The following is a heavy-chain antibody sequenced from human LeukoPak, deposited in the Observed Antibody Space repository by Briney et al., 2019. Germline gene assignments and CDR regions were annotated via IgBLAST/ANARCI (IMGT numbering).Heavy chain of an antibody. D-gene: IGHD3-22*01. CDR1: GFTFDDYG. J-gene: IGHJ4*02. Sequence: RTGGSLRLSCAASGFTFDDYGMSWVRQAPGKGLEWVSGINWNGGSTGYADSVKGRFTISRDNAKNSLYLQMNSRRAEDTALYYCARNYYASTGYSSWGQGTLVTVSS. CDR3: ARNYYASTGYSS. V-gene: IGHV3-20*04. CDR2: INWNGGST.